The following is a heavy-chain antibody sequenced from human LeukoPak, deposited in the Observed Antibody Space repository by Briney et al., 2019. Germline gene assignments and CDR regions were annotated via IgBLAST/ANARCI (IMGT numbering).Heavy chain of an antibody. V-gene: IGHV1-18*01. J-gene: IGHJ5*02. D-gene: IGHD3-22*01. CDR2: ISAYNGNT. CDR3: ARVYYDSSGYYRLGWFDP. CDR1: GYTFTSYG. Sequence: ASVKVSCKASGYTFTSYGISWVRQAPGQGLEWMGWISAYNGNTNYAQKLQGRVTMTTDTSISTAYMELSRLRSDETAVYYCARVYYDSSGYYRLGWFDPWGQGTLVTVSS.